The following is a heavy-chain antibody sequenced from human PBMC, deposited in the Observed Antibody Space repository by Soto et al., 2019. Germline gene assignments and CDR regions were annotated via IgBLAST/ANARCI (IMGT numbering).Heavy chain of an antibody. CDR2: IYYSGST. CDR3: ARSPRGTVTISPRHWFDP. Sequence: QVQLQESGPGLVKPSETLSLTCTVSGGSISSYYWSWIRQPPGKGLKWIGHIYYSGSTTYNPSQKSPVTISVDKSKNQFSLKLSSVTAADTAVYYCARSPRGTVTISPRHWFDPWGQGTLVTVSS. CDR1: GGSISSYY. D-gene: IGHD4-17*01. V-gene: IGHV4-59*08. J-gene: IGHJ5*02.